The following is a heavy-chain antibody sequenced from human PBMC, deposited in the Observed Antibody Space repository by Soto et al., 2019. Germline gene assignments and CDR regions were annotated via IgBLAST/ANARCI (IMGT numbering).Heavy chain of an antibody. V-gene: IGHV3-23*01. J-gene: IGHJ4*02. Sequence: EVQLLESGGGLVQPGGSLRLSCAASGFTFSSYAMRWVRQAPVKGLEWVSAISGSGGSTYYADSVKGRFTISSDNSTRTRQLQMGGLRAEGSGVYDCARRGCGSCCDYWGQGTLVTVSS. CDR2: ISGSGGST. CDR1: GFTFSSYA. CDR3: ARRGCGSCCDY. D-gene: IGHD2-15*01.